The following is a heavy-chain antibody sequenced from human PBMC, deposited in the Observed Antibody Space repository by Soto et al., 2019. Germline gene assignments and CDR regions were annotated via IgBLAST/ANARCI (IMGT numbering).Heavy chain of an antibody. CDR1: GASLTSGTYY. J-gene: IGHJ5*02. CDR2: LYYTGST. Sequence: SETLSLTCTVSGASLTSGTYYWGWLRQAPGKGLEWIGYLYYTGSTDYNPSLKSRVMISEDTSKNQFFLTLKSVTAADTAMYYCARVERLMLFEAGHGVSIWFDPWGQGTQVT. D-gene: IGHD3-10*02. V-gene: IGHV4-61*01. CDR3: ARVERLMLFEAGHGVSIWFDP.